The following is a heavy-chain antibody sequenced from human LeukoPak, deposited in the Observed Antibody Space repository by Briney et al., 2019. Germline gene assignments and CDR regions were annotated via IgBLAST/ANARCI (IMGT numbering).Heavy chain of an antibody. CDR1: GGSISSSNW. CDR3: ARRTTVTLGYGMDV. CDR2: IYHSGST. V-gene: IGHV4-4*02. J-gene: IGHJ6*02. Sequence: NPSETLSLTCAVSGGSISSSNWWSWVRQPPGKGLEWIGEIYHSGSTNYNPSLKSRVTISVDKSKNQFSLKLSSVTAADTAVYYCARRTTVTLGYGMDVWGQGTTVTVSS. D-gene: IGHD4-17*01.